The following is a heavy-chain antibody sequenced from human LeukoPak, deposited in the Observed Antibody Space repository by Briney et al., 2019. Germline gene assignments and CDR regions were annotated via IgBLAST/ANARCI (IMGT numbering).Heavy chain of an antibody. J-gene: IGHJ6*02. Sequence: SVKVSCKASGGTFSSYAISWMRQAPGQGLEWMGRINPILGIANYAQKFQGRVTITADKSTSTAYMELSSLRSEDTAVYYCARVQAVGVPVAIDAYYDYGMDIWGQGTTVTVSS. D-gene: IGHD2-2*02. CDR3: ARVQAVGVPVAIDAYYDYGMDI. V-gene: IGHV1-69*04. CDR1: GGTFSSYA. CDR2: INPILGIA.